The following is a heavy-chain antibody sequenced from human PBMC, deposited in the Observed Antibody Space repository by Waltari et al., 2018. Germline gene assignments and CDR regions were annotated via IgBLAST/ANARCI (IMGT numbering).Heavy chain of an antibody. CDR2: ISSSSSTI. J-gene: IGHJ4*02. CDR3: ARDLVEQWLVSYYFDY. Sequence: EVQLVESGGGLVQPGGSLRLSCAASGFTFSSYSMNWVRQATGKGLEWVSYISSSSSTIYYADSVKGRFTISRDNAKNSLYLQMNSLRAEDTAVYYCARDLVEQWLVSYYFDYWGQGTLVTVSS. D-gene: IGHD6-19*01. V-gene: IGHV3-48*04. CDR1: GFTFSSYS.